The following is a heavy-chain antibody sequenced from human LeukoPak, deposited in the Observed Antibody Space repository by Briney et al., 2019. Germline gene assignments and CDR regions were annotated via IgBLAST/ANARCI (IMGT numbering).Heavy chain of an antibody. J-gene: IGHJ6*02. CDR2: ISAYNGNT. D-gene: IGHD3-10*01. Sequence: ASVKVSCKASGYTLTSYGISWVRQAPGQGLEWMGWISAYNGNTNYAQKLQGRVTMTTDTSTSTAYMELRSLRSDDTAVYYCARAWFGELSRYYYYYGMDVWGQGTTVTVSS. CDR3: ARAWFGELSRYYYYYGMDV. V-gene: IGHV1-18*01. CDR1: GYTLTSYG.